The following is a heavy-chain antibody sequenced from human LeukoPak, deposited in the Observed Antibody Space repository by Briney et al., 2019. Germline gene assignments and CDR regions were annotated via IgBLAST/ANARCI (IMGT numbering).Heavy chain of an antibody. D-gene: IGHD1-26*01. CDR3: ARERGVGGTTWGDIGY. J-gene: IGHJ4*02. CDR1: GFMFSSYG. Sequence: PGRSLRLSCVASGFMFSSYGMHWVRQAPGKGLEWVAVTSYDGGESYYADSVKGRFTISRDNSKNTLYLQMNSLRAEDTAVYYCARERGVGGTTWGDIGYWGQGTLVTVSS. CDR2: TSYDGGES. V-gene: IGHV3-30*03.